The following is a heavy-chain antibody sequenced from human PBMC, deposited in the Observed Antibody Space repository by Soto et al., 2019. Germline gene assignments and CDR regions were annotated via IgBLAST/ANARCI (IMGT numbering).Heavy chain of an antibody. CDR2: ISGSGGST. Sequence: EVQLLESGGGLVQPGGSLRLSCAASGFTFSSYAMSWVRQAPGKGLEWVSAISGSGGSTYYADSVKGRFTISRDNSKNTLYLQMNSLRAEDTAVYYCAKDPGGGGARYYYGMDVWGQGTTVTVSS. CDR3: AKDPGGGGARYYYGMDV. V-gene: IGHV3-23*01. J-gene: IGHJ6*02. CDR1: GFTFSSYA. D-gene: IGHD3-16*01.